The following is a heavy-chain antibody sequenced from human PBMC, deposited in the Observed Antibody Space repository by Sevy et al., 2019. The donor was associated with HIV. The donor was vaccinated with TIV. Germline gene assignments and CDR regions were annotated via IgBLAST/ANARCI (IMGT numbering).Heavy chain of an antibody. J-gene: IGHJ4*02. D-gene: IGHD6-19*01. CDR2: ISSSSYK. CDR3: ARALDSSGWSAFDY. V-gene: IGHV3-11*06. CDR1: GFTFSDYY. Sequence: GGSLRLSCAASGFTFSDYYMSWIRQAPGKGLEWVSYISSSSYKTYADSVKGRFTISRDNAKNSRYLQMNSLRAEDTAVYYCARALDSSGWSAFDYWGQGTLVTVSS.